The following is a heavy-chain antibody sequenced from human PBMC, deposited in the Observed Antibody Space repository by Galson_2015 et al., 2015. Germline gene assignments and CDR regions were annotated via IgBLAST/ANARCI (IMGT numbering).Heavy chain of an antibody. V-gene: IGHV1-3*01. D-gene: IGHD6-19*01. J-gene: IGHJ5*02. CDR1: GYTSTSCA. Sequence: SCKASGYTSTSCALHWVRQAPGQRLEWMGWINAGNGNTKYSQKFQGRVTITRDTSASTAYMELSSLRSEDTAVYYCARTPVIAVAGTGWFDPWGQGTLVTVSS. CDR2: INAGNGNT. CDR3: ARTPVIAVAGTGWFDP.